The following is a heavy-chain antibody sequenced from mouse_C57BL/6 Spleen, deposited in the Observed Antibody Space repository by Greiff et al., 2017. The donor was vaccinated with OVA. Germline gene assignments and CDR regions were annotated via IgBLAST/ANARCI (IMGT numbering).Heavy chain of an antibody. Sequence: QVQLQQSGPGLVQPSPSLSITCTVSGFSLTSYGVHWVRQSPGKGLEWLGVIWRGGSTDYNAAFISGLSISKDNSKSQVFFKMNSLQADDTAIYYCARNKATVKAMDYWGQGTSVTVAS. CDR3: ARNKATVKAMDY. J-gene: IGHJ4*01. V-gene: IGHV2-2*01. CDR2: IWRGGST. CDR1: GFSLTSYG. D-gene: IGHD1-1*01.